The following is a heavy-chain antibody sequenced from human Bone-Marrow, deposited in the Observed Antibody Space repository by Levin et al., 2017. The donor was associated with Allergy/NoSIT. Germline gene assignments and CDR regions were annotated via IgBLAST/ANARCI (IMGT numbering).Heavy chain of an antibody. J-gene: IGHJ4*02. V-gene: IGHV3-30-3*01. CDR1: GFTFSSYA. CDR3: ARDRPYLAAAGFDY. Sequence: GGSLRLSCAASGFTFSSYAMHWVRQAPGKGLEWVAVISYDGSNKYYADSVKGRFTISRDNSKNTLYLQMNSLRAEDTAVYYCARDRPYLAAAGFDYWGQGTLVTVSS. D-gene: IGHD6-13*01. CDR2: ISYDGSNK.